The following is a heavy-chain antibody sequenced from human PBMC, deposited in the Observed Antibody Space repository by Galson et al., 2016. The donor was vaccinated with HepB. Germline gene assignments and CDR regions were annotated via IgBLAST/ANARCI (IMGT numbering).Heavy chain of an antibody. CDR1: GFNFDDFA. V-gene: IGHV3-9*01. Sequence: SLRLSCAGSGFNFDDFAIHWVRQSPEKGLEWVSGITWDSCSIGYGDSVKGRFIISRDNAKNSVYLQMNSLRVEDTAFYYCAKDRSYASGSFNGGDFHYWGQGTLVTVSS. J-gene: IGHJ4*02. CDR2: ITWDSCSI. CDR3: AKDRSYASGSFNGGDFHY. D-gene: IGHD3-10*01.